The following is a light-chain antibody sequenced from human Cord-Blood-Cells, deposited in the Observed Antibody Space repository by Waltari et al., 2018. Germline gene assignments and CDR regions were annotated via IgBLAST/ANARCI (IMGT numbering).Light chain of an antibody. J-gene: IGKJ5*01. V-gene: IGKV1-12*01. CDR2: VAS. Sequence: DIQVRESPSSVSASVGGSVCITCRAIPGISSWLAWYQHKPGKAPKLLVFVASSLQSVVPSRLSGSRSGTDFTLTISSLQPEDFATYYSHRANSFPPAFRQGTRLEIQ. CDR3: HRANSFPPA. CDR1: PGISSW.